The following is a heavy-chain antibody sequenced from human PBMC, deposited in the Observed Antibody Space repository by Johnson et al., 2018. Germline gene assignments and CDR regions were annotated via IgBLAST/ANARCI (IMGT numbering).Heavy chain of an antibody. Sequence: VQLVEAGGGLVQPGGSLRLSCAASGFTFSSYAMHWVRQAPGKGLEYVSAISSNGGSTYYANSVKGRFTISRDNSKNTLYLQMGSLRAEDMAVYYWARVGWEGAFDIWGQGTMVTVSS. V-gene: IGHV3-64*01. J-gene: IGHJ3*02. CDR3: ARVGWEGAFDI. CDR1: GFTFSSYA. CDR2: ISSNGGST. D-gene: IGHD1-26*01.